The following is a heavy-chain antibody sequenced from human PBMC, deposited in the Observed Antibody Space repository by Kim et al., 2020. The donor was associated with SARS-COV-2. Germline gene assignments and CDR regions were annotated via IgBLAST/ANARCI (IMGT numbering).Heavy chain of an antibody. CDR1: GYSFTSYW. V-gene: IGHV5-51*01. CDR2: INPGDSDT. J-gene: IGHJ4*02. CDR3: ARTYYDYVWGSYRSYYFDY. D-gene: IGHD3-16*02. Sequence: GESLKISCKGSGYSFTSYWIGWVRQMPGKGLAWMGLINPGDSDTRYSPSFQGQVTISADKSTSTAYLQWSSLKASDTAMYYCARTYYDYVWGSYRSYYFDYCGQGTLVTVPS.